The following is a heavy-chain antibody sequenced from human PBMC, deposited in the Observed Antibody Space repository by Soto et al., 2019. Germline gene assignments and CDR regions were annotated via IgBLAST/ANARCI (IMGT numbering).Heavy chain of an antibody. V-gene: IGHV1-69*01. CDR3: ARGRDGSNYYFDY. D-gene: IGHD3-10*01. Sequence: QVQLVQSGPEVKKPGSSVKVSCKASGGTFSDSVTSWVRQAPGQGLEWMGGIVPIFGKANLAEKFQDRVTITADESTSTAYMKLSSLRSEDTDVYYCARGRDGSNYYFDYWGQGTLVTVSS. CDR1: GGTFSDSV. CDR2: IVPIFGKA. J-gene: IGHJ4*02.